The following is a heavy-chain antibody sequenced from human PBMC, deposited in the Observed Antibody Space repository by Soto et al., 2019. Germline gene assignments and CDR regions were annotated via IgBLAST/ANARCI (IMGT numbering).Heavy chain of an antibody. J-gene: IGHJ5*02. CDR3: ARGRYCSGGSCYSGWFDP. Sequence: GGSLRLSCAASGFTFSSYWMHWVRQAPGKGLVWVSRINSDGSSTSYADSVKGRFTISRDNAKNTLYLQMNGLRAEDTAVYYCARGRYCSGGSCYSGWFDPWGQGTLVTVSS. CDR1: GFTFSSYW. D-gene: IGHD2-15*01. CDR2: INSDGSST. V-gene: IGHV3-74*01.